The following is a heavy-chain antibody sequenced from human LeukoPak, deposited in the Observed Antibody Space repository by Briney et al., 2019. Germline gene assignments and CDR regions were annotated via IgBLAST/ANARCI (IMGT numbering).Heavy chain of an antibody. CDR1: GFTFRNYA. D-gene: IGHD3-10*01. CDR2: ISYDGNDK. V-gene: IGHV3-30*18. Sequence: GGSLRRSCAASGFTFRNYAMHWVRQAPGKGLEWVAFISYDGNDKYYADAVKGRFTISRDNSKNTLYLRMNSLRAEDTAVYYCAKDEPGSYSPSDYWGQGTLVTVSS. CDR3: AKDEPGSYSPSDY. J-gene: IGHJ4*02.